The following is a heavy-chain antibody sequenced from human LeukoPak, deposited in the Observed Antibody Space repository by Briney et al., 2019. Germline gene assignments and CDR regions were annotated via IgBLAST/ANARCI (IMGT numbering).Heavy chain of an antibody. CDR3: AKTAVTWFGESIDY. Sequence: GGSLRLSCAASGFTFSSYAMSWVRQAPGKGLEWVSAISGSGGITSYADSVKGRFTISRDNSKNTLYLQMNSLRAEDTAIFYCAKTAVTWFGESIDYWGQGTLVTVSS. J-gene: IGHJ4*02. CDR1: GFTFSSYA. CDR2: ISGSGGIT. V-gene: IGHV3-23*01. D-gene: IGHD3-10*01.